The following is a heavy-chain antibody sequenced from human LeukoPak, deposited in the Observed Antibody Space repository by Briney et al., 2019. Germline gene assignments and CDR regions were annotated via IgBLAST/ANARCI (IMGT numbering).Heavy chain of an antibody. CDR3: ASLLYYYDSSGYYMGESSFDI. CDR1: GGSISSYY. D-gene: IGHD3-22*01. Sequence: SETLSLTCTVSGGSISSYYWSWIRQPPGKGLEWIGYIYYSGSTNYNPSLKSRVTISVDTSKNQFSLKLSSVTAADTAVYYCASLLYYYDSSGYYMGESSFDIWGQGTMVTVSS. CDR2: IYYSGST. J-gene: IGHJ3*02. V-gene: IGHV4-59*01.